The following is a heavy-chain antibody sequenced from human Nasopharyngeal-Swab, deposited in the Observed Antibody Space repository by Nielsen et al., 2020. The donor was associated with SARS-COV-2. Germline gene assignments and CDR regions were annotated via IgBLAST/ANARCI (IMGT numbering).Heavy chain of an antibody. CDR2: MNPNSGNT. CDR1: GYTFTSYD. CDR3: ARPEEGYYYYYYGMDV. V-gene: IGHV1-8*01. J-gene: IGHJ6*02. Sequence: ASVKVSCKASGYTFTSYDINWVRQATGQGLEWMGWMNPNSGNTGYAQKFQGRVTMTRNTSISTAYMELSSLRSGDTAVYYCARPEEGYYYYYYGMDVWGQGTTVTVSS.